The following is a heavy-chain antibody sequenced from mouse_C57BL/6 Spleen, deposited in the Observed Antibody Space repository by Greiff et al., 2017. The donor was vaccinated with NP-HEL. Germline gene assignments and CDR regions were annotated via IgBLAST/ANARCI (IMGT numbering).Heavy chain of an antibody. CDR2: INPNNGGT. CDR3: ARSGNLGWDY. V-gene: IGHV1-26*01. J-gene: IGHJ2*01. Sequence: EVQLQQSGPELVKPGASVKISCKASGYTFTDYYMNWVKQSHGKSLEWIGDINPNNGGTSYNQKFKGKATLTVDKSSSTAYMELRSLTSEDSAVYYCARSGNLGWDYWGQGTTLTVAS. D-gene: IGHD2-2*01. CDR1: GYTFTDYY.